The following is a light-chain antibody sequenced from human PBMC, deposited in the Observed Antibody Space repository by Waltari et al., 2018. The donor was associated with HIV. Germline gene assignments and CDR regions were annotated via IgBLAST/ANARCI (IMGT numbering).Light chain of an antibody. CDR1: ESFSTN. CDR2: DAS. V-gene: IGKV3-15*01. Sequence: ETVMTQSPATLSVFPGEKATLSCRASESFSTNLAWYQQKPGQAPRLLIYDASARATGVPARFSGSGSGTEFTLTISSLQAEDVAVYYCQQYYTFVTFGGGTKVEI. CDR3: QQYYTFVT. J-gene: IGKJ4*01.